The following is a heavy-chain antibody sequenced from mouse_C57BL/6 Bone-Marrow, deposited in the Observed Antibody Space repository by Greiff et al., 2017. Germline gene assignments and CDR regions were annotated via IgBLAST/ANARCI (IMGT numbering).Heavy chain of an antibody. CDR1: GFSLTSYG. Sequence: VKLQESGPGLVQPSQSLSITCTVSGFSLTSYGVHWVRQSPGKGLEWLGVIWSGGSTDYNAAFISRLSISKDNSKSQVFFKMNSLQADDTAIYYCARRAYDYDGFAYWGQGTLVTVSA. V-gene: IGHV2-2*01. CDR2: IWSGGST. D-gene: IGHD2-4*01. J-gene: IGHJ3*01. CDR3: ARRAYDYDGFAY.